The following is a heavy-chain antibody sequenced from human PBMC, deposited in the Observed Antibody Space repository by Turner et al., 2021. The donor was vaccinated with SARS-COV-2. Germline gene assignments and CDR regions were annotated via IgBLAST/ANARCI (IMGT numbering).Heavy chain of an antibody. CDR2: IWYDGSNK. J-gene: IGHJ4*02. V-gene: IGHV3-33*08. Sequence: VQLVESGGGLVQPGGSLRLSCAASGFTFSSYGMHWVRQAPGKGLEWVAVIWYDGSNKYYADSVKGRFTISRDNSKNTLYLQMNSLRADDTAVYYCAREDIVVAATGQGLDYWGQGTLVTVSS. CDR3: AREDIVVAATGQGLDY. CDR1: GFTFSSYG. D-gene: IGHD2-15*01.